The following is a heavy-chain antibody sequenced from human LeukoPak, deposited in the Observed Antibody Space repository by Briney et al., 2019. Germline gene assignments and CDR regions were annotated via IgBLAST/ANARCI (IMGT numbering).Heavy chain of an antibody. CDR1: GFTFSSYA. J-gene: IGHJ4*02. V-gene: IGHV3-23*01. D-gene: IGHD6-13*01. CDR2: ISGSGGST. CDR3: AKISQQLVRGGADY. Sequence: GGSLRLSCAASGFTFSSYAMSWVRQAPGKGLEWVSAISGSGGSTYYADSVKGRFTISRDNAKNSLYLQMNSLRAEDTAVYYCAKISQQLVRGGADYWGQGTLVTVSS.